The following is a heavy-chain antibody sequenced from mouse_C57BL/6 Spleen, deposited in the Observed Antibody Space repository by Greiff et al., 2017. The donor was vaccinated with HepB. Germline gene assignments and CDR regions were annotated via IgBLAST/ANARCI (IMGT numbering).Heavy chain of an antibody. CDR2: ISSGGSYT. CDR3: ARITTVVATRYFDY. D-gene: IGHD1-1*01. Sequence: DVKLVESGGDLVKPGGSLKLSCAASGFTFSSYGMSWVRQTPDKRLEWVATISSGGSYTYYPDSVKGRFTISRDNAKNTLYLQMSSLKSEDTAMYYCARITTVVATRYFDYWGQGTTLTVSS. CDR1: GFTFSSYG. V-gene: IGHV5-6*02. J-gene: IGHJ2*01.